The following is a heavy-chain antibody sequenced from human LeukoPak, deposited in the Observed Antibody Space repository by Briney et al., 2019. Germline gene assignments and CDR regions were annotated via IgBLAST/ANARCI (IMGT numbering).Heavy chain of an antibody. CDR1: GFTFSSYW. CDR2: IKSDGST. D-gene: IGHD3-22*01. J-gene: IGHJ1*01. CDR3: ARAPSEIGGYYPEYFRH. V-gene: IGHV3-74*01. Sequence: GGSLRLSCAASGFTFSSYWMHWVRQAPGKGLVWVSRIKSDGSTNYADSVKGRFTISRDNAKNTLSLQMNSLRAEDTGVYYCARAPSEIGGYYPEYFRHWGQGTLVAVSS.